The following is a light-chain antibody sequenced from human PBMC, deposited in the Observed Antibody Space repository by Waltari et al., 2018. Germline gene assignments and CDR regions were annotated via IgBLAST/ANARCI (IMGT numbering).Light chain of an antibody. J-gene: IGLJ3*02. Sequence: QSVLTQPPSASGTPGQRVTISCSGSASNIGGNLVNWYQQLPGKAPKLLIYRSDLRPSGVPDRFSGSKSGTSASLAISGLQSEDEADYFCASWADSLNGHWVFGGGTKVTVL. CDR2: RSD. V-gene: IGLV1-44*01. CDR3: ASWADSLNGHWV. CDR1: ASNIGGNL.